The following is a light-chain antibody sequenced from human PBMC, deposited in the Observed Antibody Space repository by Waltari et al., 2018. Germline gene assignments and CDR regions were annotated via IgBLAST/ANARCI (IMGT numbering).Light chain of an antibody. Sequence: QSALTQPASVSGSPGQSITISCTGTSSDVGGSNFVSWYQQHPGEAPKLMIYDVSKRPSGISDRFSGSKSGNTASLTISGLQAEDEADYYCSSYTSSSTIVFGGGTKLTVL. CDR2: DVS. V-gene: IGLV2-14*01. CDR3: SSYTSSSTIV. J-gene: IGLJ2*01. CDR1: SSDVGGSNF.